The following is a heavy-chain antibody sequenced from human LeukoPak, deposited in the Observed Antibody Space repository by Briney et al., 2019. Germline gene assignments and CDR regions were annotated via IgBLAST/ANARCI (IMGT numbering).Heavy chain of an antibody. Sequence: ASVKVSCKASGYAFTGYYMQWVREAPGQGLEWMGWINPNSGGTNYAQKFQGRVTMTRDTSISTAYMELSRLRSEDTAVYYCARDPRYSSGWYYFDYWGQGTLVTVSS. J-gene: IGHJ4*02. V-gene: IGHV1-2*02. CDR1: GYAFTGYY. D-gene: IGHD6-19*01. CDR3: ARDPRYSSGWYYFDY. CDR2: INPNSGGT.